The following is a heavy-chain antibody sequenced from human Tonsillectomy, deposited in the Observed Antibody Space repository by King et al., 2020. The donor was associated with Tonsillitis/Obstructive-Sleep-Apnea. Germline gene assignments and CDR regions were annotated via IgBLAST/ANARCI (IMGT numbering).Heavy chain of an antibody. CDR1: GYTFTSYG. D-gene: IGHD2-2*01. V-gene: IGHV1-18*01. CDR2: ISAYNGNT. J-gene: IGHJ6*02. Sequence: QLVQSGAEVKKPGASVKVSCKASGYTFTSYGISWVRQAPGQGLEWMGWISAYNGNTNYAQKLQGRVTMTTDTSTSTAYMELRSLRSDDTAVYYCAREDCSSTSCYDGNYYYGMDVWGQGTTVPVSS. CDR3: AREDCSSTSCYDGNYYYGMDV.